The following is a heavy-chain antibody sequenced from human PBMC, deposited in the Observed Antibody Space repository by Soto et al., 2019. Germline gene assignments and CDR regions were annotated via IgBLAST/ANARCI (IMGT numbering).Heavy chain of an antibody. D-gene: IGHD6-19*01. CDR2: LSYEGSEE. V-gene: IGHV3-30*03. CDR3: ALTRRSSLLEVAGPGFEY. Sequence: PGGSLRLSCAASGFNFGVFGMHWVRQAPGKGLEWLSVLSYEGSEEYYADSVRSRFTISRDSSKNTLLLQMDSLRVDDTGVYYCALTRRSSLLEVAGPGFEYWGQGTLVTVSS. CDR1: GFNFGVFG. J-gene: IGHJ4*02.